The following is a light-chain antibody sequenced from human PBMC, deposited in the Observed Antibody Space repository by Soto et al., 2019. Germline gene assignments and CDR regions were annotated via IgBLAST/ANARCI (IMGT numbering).Light chain of an antibody. CDR2: RSS. CDR1: QTISNY. CDR3: QHYYIHAT. J-gene: IGKJ1*01. V-gene: IGKV1-5*03. Sequence: DIQMTQSPSTLSASVGDRVTITCRASQTISNYLTWYQQRPGKAPKLLIYRSSILQNGVPSRFSGSGSGTEFTLTISSLQPDDFATYYCQHYYIHATFGQGTRVEI.